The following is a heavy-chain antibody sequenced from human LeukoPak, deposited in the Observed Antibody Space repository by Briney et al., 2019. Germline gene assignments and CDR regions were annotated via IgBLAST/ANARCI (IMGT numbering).Heavy chain of an antibody. Sequence: GGSLRPSCAASGFTFDDYAMHWVRQAPGKGLEWVSLISGDGGSTYYADSVKGRFTISRDNSKNSLYLQMNSLRTEDTALYYCAKDATPDCSGGSCDNDAFDIWGQGTMVTVSS. CDR2: ISGDGGST. D-gene: IGHD2-15*01. J-gene: IGHJ3*02. CDR1: GFTFDDYA. V-gene: IGHV3-43*02. CDR3: AKDATPDCSGGSCDNDAFDI.